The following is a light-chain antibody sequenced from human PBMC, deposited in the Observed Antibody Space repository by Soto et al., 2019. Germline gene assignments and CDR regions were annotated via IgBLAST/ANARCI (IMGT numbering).Light chain of an antibody. J-gene: IGKJ1*01. CDR2: GAS. CDR3: QQYNSYSLT. V-gene: IGKV3D-15*01. CDR1: EGLSSN. Sequence: LVRTQSPATLTVSPCDRITLSCRDSEGLSSNLAWYQQKPGEAPMLLMYGASMGTSGIPDMFSGRGSGTEFTLTISSVQADDFATYYWQQYNSYSLTFGQGTKVDIK.